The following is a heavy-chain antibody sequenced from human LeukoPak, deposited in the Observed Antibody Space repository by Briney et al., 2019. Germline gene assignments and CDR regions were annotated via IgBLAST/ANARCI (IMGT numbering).Heavy chain of an antibody. V-gene: IGHV3-30*04. CDR2: ISYDGSNK. Sequence: GGSLRLSCAASGFTFSSYAMHWVRQAPGKGLEWVAVISYDGSNKYYADSVKGRFTISRDNSKNTLYLQLNSLRAEDMAVYYCARGLRYFDWLSRGYYYYGMDVWGQATTVTVSS. CDR1: GFTFSSYA. J-gene: IGHJ6*02. D-gene: IGHD3-9*01. CDR3: ARGLRYFDWLSRGYYYYGMDV.